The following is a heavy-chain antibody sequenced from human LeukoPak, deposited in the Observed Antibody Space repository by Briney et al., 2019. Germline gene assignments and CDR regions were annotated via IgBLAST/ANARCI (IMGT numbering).Heavy chain of an antibody. CDR3: VRGSSGTVVRGVSWAWFDP. CDR2: IKPDGSEK. D-gene: IGHD3-10*01. J-gene: IGHJ5*02. V-gene: IGHV3-7*05. Sequence: GGSLRLSCVASGFTLSTYWMTRVRQAPGKRLEWVANIKPDGSEKYFVDSVRGRFTISRDNVKNSLYLQMNSLRAEDTAVYYCVRGSSGTVVRGVSWAWFDPWGQGTLVTVSS. CDR1: GFTLSTYW.